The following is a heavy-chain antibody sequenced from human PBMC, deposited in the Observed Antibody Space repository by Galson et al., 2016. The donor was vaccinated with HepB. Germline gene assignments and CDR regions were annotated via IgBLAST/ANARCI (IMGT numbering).Heavy chain of an antibody. J-gene: IGHJ4*02. Sequence: TLSLTCTVSGGSVSSASHYWTWIRQHPGKGLEWIGYIYYRGSTYYNPSLESRLSISIDASKNQFSLRLTSVTAADTAVYYCASFPQEDLQLRGPIHDYWAREPWLPSPQ. D-gene: IGHD6-6*01. V-gene: IGHV4-31*03. CDR2: IYYRGST. CDR1: GGSVSSASHY. CDR3: ASFPQEDLQLRGPIHDY.